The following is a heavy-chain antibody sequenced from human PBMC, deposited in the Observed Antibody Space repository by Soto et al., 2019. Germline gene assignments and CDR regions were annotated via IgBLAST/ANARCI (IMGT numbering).Heavy chain of an antibody. CDR1: GFTFSSYG. V-gene: IGHV3-33*01. J-gene: IGHJ4*02. CDR2: IWYDGSNK. D-gene: IGHD4-17*01. Sequence: PGGSLSLSCAASGFTFSSYGMHWVRQAPGKGLEWVAVIWYDGSNKYYADSVKGRFTISRDNSKNTLYLQMNSLRAEDTAVYYCARDPHGDYLFDYWGQGTLVTVSS. CDR3: ARDPHGDYLFDY.